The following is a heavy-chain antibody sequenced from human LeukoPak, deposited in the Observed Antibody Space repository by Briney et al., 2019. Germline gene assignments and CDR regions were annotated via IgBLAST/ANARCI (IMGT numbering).Heavy chain of an antibody. CDR2: ICSGGSNK. CDR1: GFTFSGYG. CDR3: ARCWGGGNRGYLHL. J-gene: IGHJ4*02. V-gene: IGHV3-33*08. D-gene: IGHD3-16*02. Sequence: GGSLRLSCAASGFTFSGYGMRWVRQAPGKGLERVAVICSGGSNKYYVDSVKGRFTIHRNNCKNHEYLEMKSLGGEGHGGYYCARCWGGGNRGYLHLWGQG.